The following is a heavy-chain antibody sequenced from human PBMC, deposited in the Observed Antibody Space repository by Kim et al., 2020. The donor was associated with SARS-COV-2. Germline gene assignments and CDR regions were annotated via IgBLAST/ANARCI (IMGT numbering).Heavy chain of an antibody. CDR3: ARGDHDY. J-gene: IGHJ4*02. Sequence: GNGNTKYSQKFQGRVTITRDTSASTAYMELSSLRSEDTAVYYCARGDHDYWGQGTLVTVSS. CDR2: GNGNT. V-gene: IGHV1-3*01.